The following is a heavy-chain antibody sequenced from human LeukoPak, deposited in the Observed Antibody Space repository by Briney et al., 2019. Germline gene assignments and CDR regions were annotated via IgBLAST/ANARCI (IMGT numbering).Heavy chain of an antibody. CDR2: IYYSGST. Sequence: SETLSLTCTVSGGSISSSSYYWGWIRQPPGKGLEWIGSIYYSGSTYYNPSLKSRVTISVDTSKNQFSLKLSSVTAADTAVYYCARDQVVRSGELSHFDYWGQGTLVTVSS. D-gene: IGHD3-10*01. CDR1: GGSISSSSYY. J-gene: IGHJ4*02. V-gene: IGHV4-39*07. CDR3: ARDQVVRSGELSHFDY.